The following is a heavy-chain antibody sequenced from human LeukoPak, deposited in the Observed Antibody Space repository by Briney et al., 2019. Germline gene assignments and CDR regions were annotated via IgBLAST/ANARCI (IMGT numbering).Heavy chain of an antibody. CDR1: GFTFSSYG. CDR2: IWYDGSNK. CDR3: ARGSKRDGYNGGLDY. V-gene: IGHV3-33*01. Sequence: PGGSLRLSCAASGFTFSSYGMHWVRQAPGKGLEGVAVIWYDGSNKYYADSVKGRFTISRDNSKNTLYLQMNSLRAEDTAVYYCARGSKRDGYNGGLDYWGQGTLVTVSS. J-gene: IGHJ4*02. D-gene: IGHD5-24*01.